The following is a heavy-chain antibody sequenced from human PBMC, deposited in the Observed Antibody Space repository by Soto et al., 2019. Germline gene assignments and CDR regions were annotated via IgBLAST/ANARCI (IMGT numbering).Heavy chain of an antibody. D-gene: IGHD3-3*01. CDR1: GGSISRGGYY. CDR2: IYYSGST. J-gene: IGHJ5*02. CDR3: ARGAMSAYDFYGWLVP. Sequence: QVQLQESGPGLVKPSQTLSLTCPVSGGSISRGGYYWSCIRQHPGKGLEWLGYIYYSGSTSYNPSLKSRVTISVDTSKNQFSLKLSSVTAADTAVYYCARGAMSAYDFYGWLVPLGQGTLVTVSS. V-gene: IGHV4-31*03.